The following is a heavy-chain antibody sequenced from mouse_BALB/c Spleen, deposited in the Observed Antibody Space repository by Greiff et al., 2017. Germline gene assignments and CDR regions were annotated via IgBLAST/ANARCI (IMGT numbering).Heavy chain of an antibody. CDR1: GYAFSSYW. J-gene: IGHJ3*01. V-gene: IGHV1-80*01. D-gene: IGHD1-1*01. CDR2: IYPGDGDT. CDR3: ARWGSSAWFAY. Sequence: VKVVESGAELVRPGSSVKISCKASGYAFSSYWMNWVKQRPGQGLEWIGQIYPGDGDTNYNGKFKGKATLTADKSSSTAYMQLSSLTSEDSAVYFCARWGSSAWFAYWGQGTLVTVSA.